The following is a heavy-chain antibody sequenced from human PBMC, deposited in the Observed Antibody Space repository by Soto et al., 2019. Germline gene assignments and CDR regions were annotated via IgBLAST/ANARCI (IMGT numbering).Heavy chain of an antibody. D-gene: IGHD6-19*01. CDR2: ISAYNGNT. V-gene: IGHV1-18*01. J-gene: IGHJ4*02. Sequence: ASVKVSCKASGYTFTSYGISWVRQAPGQGLEWMGWISAYNGNTNYAQKLQGRVTMTTDTSTSTAYMELRSLRSDDTAVYYCARVAVAGPVGHDFDYWGQGTLVTVSS. CDR1: GYTFTSYG. CDR3: ARVAVAGPVGHDFDY.